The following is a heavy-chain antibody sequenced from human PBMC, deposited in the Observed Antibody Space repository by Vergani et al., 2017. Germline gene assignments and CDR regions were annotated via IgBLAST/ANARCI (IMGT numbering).Heavy chain of an antibody. J-gene: IGHJ6*02. D-gene: IGHD5-12*01. Sequence: EVQLLESGGDLVQPGGSLRLSCAASGITFNHYAMNWVRQAPGKGLEWVSGISGSGGSTYYAGSVKGRFTISRDSSKNTLYLQMNSLSAGDTAVYYCAKAKPRNSGYDYLYYYHAMDVWGQGTTVTVSS. CDR1: GITFNHYA. CDR3: AKAKPRNSGYDYLYYYHAMDV. CDR2: ISGSGGST. V-gene: IGHV3-23*01.